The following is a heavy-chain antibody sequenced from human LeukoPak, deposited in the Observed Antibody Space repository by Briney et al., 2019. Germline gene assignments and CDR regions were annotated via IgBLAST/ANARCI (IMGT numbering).Heavy chain of an antibody. V-gene: IGHV3-23*01. D-gene: IGHD4-17*01. J-gene: IGHJ4*02. CDR3: ARDYADYVGYFFFDY. Sequence: GGSLRLSCAASGFTFNNYAMNYVPPAPEKGVEWGSYISGGGETTYYADSAKGRFTISRDNFQNTMYLQMNSLRAEDTAVYYCARDYADYVGYFFFDYWGQGTLVTVSS. CDR1: GFTFNNYA. CDR2: ISGGGETT.